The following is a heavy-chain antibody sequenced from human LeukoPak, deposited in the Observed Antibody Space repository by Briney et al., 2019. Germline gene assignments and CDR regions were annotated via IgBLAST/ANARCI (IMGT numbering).Heavy chain of an antibody. CDR1: GGSISSSSYY. Sequence: SETLSLTCTVSGGSISSSSYYWGWLRQPPGKGLEWIGSIYYSGSTYYNPSLKSRVTISVDTPKNQFSLKLSSVTAADTAVYYCARLGPGYFDWSDPVDAFDIWGQGTMVTVSS. V-gene: IGHV4-39*01. D-gene: IGHD3-9*01. J-gene: IGHJ3*02. CDR2: IYYSGST. CDR3: ARLGPGYFDWSDPVDAFDI.